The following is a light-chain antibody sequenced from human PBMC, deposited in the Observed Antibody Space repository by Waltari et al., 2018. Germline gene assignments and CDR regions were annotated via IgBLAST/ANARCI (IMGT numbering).Light chain of an antibody. V-gene: IGLV1-51*01. CDR3: GTWDSSMSVGV. J-gene: IGLJ2*01. CDR2: EDD. Sequence: QSVLTQPPSVSAASGQKVTISCSGSSPNIGKNYVSWYQQFPGTAPKLLIYEDDKRPSVISGRVSGSKSGTSATLDSHGLQTGDEADYYCGTWDSSMSVGVLGGGTKVTVL. CDR1: SPNIGKNY.